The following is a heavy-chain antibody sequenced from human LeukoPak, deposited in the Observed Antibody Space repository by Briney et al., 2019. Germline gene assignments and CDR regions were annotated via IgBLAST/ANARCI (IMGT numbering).Heavy chain of an antibody. CDR2: MQPNSGNT. CDR3: AREGGYFGSGSFVDS. J-gene: IGHJ4*02. Sequence: ASVKVSCKASGYSFNNYDINWVRQVAGQGLEWVGWMQPNSGNTGLALRFQGRITITRDMSISTVYLELSSLTSEDTAVYYCAREGGYFGSGSFVDSWGQGTLVTVSS. CDR1: GYSFNNYD. V-gene: IGHV1-8*03. D-gene: IGHD3-10*01.